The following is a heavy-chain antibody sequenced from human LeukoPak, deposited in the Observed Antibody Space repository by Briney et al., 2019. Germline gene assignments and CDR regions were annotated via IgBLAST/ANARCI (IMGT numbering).Heavy chain of an antibody. D-gene: IGHD3-3*01. CDR2: FYSGGST. CDR1: GFTVSTNY. Sequence: GGSLRLSCAASGFTVSTNYMSWVRQAPGKGLEWVSVFYSGGSTYYGDSVKGRFTISRDNSKNTLYLQMNSLRAEDTAVYYCAKERRFLEWFFDYWGQGTLVTVSS. CDR3: AKERRFLEWFFDY. V-gene: IGHV3-53*05. J-gene: IGHJ4*02.